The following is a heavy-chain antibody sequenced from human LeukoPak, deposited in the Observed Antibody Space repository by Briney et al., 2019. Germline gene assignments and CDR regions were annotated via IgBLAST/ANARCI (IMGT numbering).Heavy chain of an antibody. Sequence: SETLSLTCTVSGGSISSGGYYWSWIRQHPGKGLEWIGYIYYSGSTYYNPSLKSRVTISVDTSKNQFSLKLSSVTAADTAVYYSARVEYSGYGLRNFDYWGQGTLVTVSS. J-gene: IGHJ4*02. CDR2: IYYSGST. V-gene: IGHV4-31*03. CDR3: ARVEYSGYGLRNFDY. CDR1: GGSISSGGYY. D-gene: IGHD5-12*01.